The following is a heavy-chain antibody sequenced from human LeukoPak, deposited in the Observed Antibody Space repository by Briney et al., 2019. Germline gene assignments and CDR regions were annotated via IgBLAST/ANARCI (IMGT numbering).Heavy chain of an antibody. V-gene: IGHV3-11*01. Sequence: GGSLRLSCAASGFTFSDYYMSWIRQAPGKGLEWVSYISSSGSTIYYADSVKGRFTISRDDAKNSLYLQMNSLRAEGTAVYYCATSGYYYYGMDVWGQGTTVTVSS. J-gene: IGHJ6*02. D-gene: IGHD6-25*01. CDR1: GFTFSDYY. CDR3: ATSGYYYYGMDV. CDR2: ISSSGSTI.